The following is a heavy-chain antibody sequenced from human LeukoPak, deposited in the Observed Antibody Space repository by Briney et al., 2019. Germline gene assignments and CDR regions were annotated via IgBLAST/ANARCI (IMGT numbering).Heavy chain of an antibody. CDR1: GFTFSSYG. Sequence: PGGSLRLSCAASGFTFSSYGMRWVRQAPGKGLEWVAFIRYDGSNKYYADSVKGRFTISRDNSKNTLYLQMNSLRAEDTAVYYCAKDRGYSGYALDYWGQGTLVTVSS. D-gene: IGHD5-12*01. CDR2: IRYDGSNK. V-gene: IGHV3-30*02. J-gene: IGHJ4*02. CDR3: AKDRGYSGYALDY.